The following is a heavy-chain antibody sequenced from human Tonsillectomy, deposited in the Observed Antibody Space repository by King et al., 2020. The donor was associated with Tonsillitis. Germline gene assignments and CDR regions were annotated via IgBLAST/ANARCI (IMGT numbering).Heavy chain of an antibody. Sequence: VQLVESGGGLVKPGGSLRLSCTASGFTFSSYTMNWVRQAPGKGLEWVSSISSSGSHLYYADSLKGRFTISRDNAKNSLHLQMNSLRAEDTAVYYCVTIDNWGQGTLVTVSS. J-gene: IGHJ4*02. D-gene: IGHD1-14*01. CDR2: ISSSGSHL. CDR1: GFTFSSYT. V-gene: IGHV3-21*01. CDR3: VTIDN.